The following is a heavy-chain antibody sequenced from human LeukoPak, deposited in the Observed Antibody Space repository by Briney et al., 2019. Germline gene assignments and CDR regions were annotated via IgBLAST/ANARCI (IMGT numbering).Heavy chain of an antibody. V-gene: IGHV1-18*01. Sequence: GASVKVSCKASGYTFTSYGISWVRQAPGQGLEWMGWISAYNGNTNYAQKLQGRVTMTTDTSTSTAYMELRSLRSDDTAVYYCARDTPKYCSSTSCRNWFDPWGQGTLVTVSS. CDR3: ARDTPKYCSSTSCRNWFDP. D-gene: IGHD2-2*01. J-gene: IGHJ5*02. CDR2: ISAYNGNT. CDR1: GYTFTSYG.